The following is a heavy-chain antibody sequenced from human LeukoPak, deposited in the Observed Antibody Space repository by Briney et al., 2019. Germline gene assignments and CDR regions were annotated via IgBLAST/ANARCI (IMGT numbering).Heavy chain of an antibody. J-gene: IGHJ4*02. D-gene: IGHD6-13*01. V-gene: IGHV3-30*02. CDR1: GFTFSSYG. Sequence: GSLRLSCAASGFTFSSYGMHWVRQAPGKGLEWVAFIRHDGSNKYYADSVKGRFTISRDNSKTTLYLQMNSLRAEDTAVYYCAKDGQKAAWDYWGQGTLVTVSS. CDR2: IRHDGSNK. CDR3: AKDGQKAAWDY.